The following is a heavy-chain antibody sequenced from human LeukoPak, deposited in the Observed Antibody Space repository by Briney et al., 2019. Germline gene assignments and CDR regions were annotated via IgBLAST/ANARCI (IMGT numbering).Heavy chain of an antibody. CDR2: IKQDGSEK. CDR1: GFTFSSYA. CDR3: ARSGGALDPYVWGSYRQGHYFEC. J-gene: IGHJ4*02. V-gene: IGHV3-7*01. D-gene: IGHD3-16*02. Sequence: PGGSLRLSCAASGFTFSSYAMSWVRQAPGKGLEWVANIKQDGSEKYYVDSVKGRFTISRDNAKNSLYLQMNSLRAEDTAVYYCARSGGALDPYVWGSYRQGHYFECWSQGTLVTVSS.